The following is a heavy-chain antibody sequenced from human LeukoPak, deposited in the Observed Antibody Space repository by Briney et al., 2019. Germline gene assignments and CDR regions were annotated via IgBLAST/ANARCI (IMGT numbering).Heavy chain of an antibody. D-gene: IGHD6-19*01. CDR1: GGSISSYD. CDR2: IYTTGST. Sequence: SETLSLTCTVSGGSISSYDWSWIRQPAGKGLEWIGRIYTTGSTNYHPSLKSRVTMSVDTSKNQFSLKLSSVTAADTAMYYCATYSSGWPFFDYWGPGTLVTVPS. J-gene: IGHJ4*02. V-gene: IGHV4-59*10. CDR3: ATYSSGWPFFDY.